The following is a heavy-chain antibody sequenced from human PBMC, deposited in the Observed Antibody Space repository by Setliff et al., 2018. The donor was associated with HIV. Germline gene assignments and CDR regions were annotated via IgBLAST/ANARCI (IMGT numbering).Heavy chain of an antibody. Sequence: ASVKVSCKASGYTFSGYYTHWVRQAPGQGLGWMGWINLNSGGTNYAQKLQGWVTMTRDTSIITAYMQLDRLGSDDTAVYYCARGPRGYDSSYYFDYWGQGTLVTVAS. V-gene: IGHV1-2*04. CDR3: ARGPRGYDSSYYFDY. CDR2: INLNSGGT. D-gene: IGHD3-22*01. J-gene: IGHJ4*02. CDR1: GYTFSGYY.